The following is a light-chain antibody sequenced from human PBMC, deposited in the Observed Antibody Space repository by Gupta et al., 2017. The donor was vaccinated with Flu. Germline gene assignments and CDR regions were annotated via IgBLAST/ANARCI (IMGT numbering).Light chain of an antibody. CDR1: QSISSW. Sequence: DIQMTQSPSTLSASVGDRVTITCRASQSISSWLAWYQQKPGKAPKLLIYKASSLESGVPSRFSGSGSGTEFTLTISSLQPDDFATYYCQQYKIGCTFGPGTKVDIK. CDR3: QQYKIGCT. J-gene: IGKJ3*01. CDR2: KAS. V-gene: IGKV1-5*03.